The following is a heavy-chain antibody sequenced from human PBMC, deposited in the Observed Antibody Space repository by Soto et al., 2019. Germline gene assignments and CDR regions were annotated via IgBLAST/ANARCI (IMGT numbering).Heavy chain of an antibody. V-gene: IGHV3-30*18. D-gene: IGHD6-13*01. CDR2: ISSGGSDK. CDR3: AKDADIGAAGYYFDY. Sequence: PGGSLRLSCAASGFTFSSFGMHWVRQAPGKGLEWVAVISSGGSDKYYADSVKGRFTISRDNPRNTLYLQMNSLRAEDTAVYCWAKDADIGAAGYYFDYWGQGTLVPVSS. J-gene: IGHJ4*02. CDR1: GFTFSSFG.